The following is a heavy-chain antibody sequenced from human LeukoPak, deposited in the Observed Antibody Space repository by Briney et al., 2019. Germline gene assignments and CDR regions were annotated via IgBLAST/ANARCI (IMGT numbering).Heavy chain of an antibody. D-gene: IGHD3-9*01. CDR2: ISGSGGST. J-gene: IGHJ4*02. V-gene: IGHV3-23*01. CDR1: GFTFSSYA. CDR3: ASSLRYSLTGYYF. Sequence: GGSLRLSRAASGFTFSSYAMSWVRQAPGKGLEWVSAISGSGGSTYYADSVKGRFTISRDNSKNTLYLQMNSLRAEDTAVYYCASSLRYSLTGYYFWGQGTLVTVSS.